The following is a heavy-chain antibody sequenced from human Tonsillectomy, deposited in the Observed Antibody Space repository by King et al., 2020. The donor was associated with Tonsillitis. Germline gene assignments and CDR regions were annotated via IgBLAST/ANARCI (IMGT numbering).Heavy chain of an antibody. D-gene: IGHD5-12*01. Sequence: QLQESGPGLVKPSQTLSLTCTVSGGSIRSGHHYWSWIRQHPEKGLEWIGYISYSGSTYYNPSLKSRVTISVDTSKNHFSLKLSSVTAADTAVYYCARDIDNSGNGHFDIWGQGTMVTVSS. CDR1: GGSIRSGHHY. CDR3: ARDIDNSGNGHFDI. J-gene: IGHJ3*02. V-gene: IGHV4-31*03. CDR2: ISYSGST.